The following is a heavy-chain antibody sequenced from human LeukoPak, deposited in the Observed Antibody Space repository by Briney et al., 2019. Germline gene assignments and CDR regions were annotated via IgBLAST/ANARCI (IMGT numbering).Heavy chain of an antibody. V-gene: IGHV1-18*01. Sequence: ASVKVSCKASGYTFTSYGISWVRQAPGQGLEWMGWISAYNGNTNYAQKLQDRLTMTTDTSTSTAYMELRSLRSDDTAVYYCARVLLRQWLHPRSPAYFDYWGQGTLVTVSS. CDR1: GYTFTSYG. CDR3: ARVLLRQWLHPRSPAYFDY. J-gene: IGHJ4*02. CDR2: ISAYNGNT. D-gene: IGHD6-19*01.